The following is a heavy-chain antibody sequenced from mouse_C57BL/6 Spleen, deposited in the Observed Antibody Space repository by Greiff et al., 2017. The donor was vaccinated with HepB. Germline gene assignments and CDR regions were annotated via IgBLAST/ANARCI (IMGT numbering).Heavy chain of an antibody. Sequence: VQLQQSGAELVKPGASVKISCKASGYAFSSYWMNWVKQRPGKGLEWIGQINPGDGDTNYNGKFKGKATLTADKSSSTAYMQLSSLTSEDSAVYFCARSGYYGSSYFDDWGQGTTLTVSS. D-gene: IGHD1-1*01. CDR1: GYAFSSYW. V-gene: IGHV1-80*01. CDR2: INPGDGDT. CDR3: ARSGYYGSSYFDD. J-gene: IGHJ2*01.